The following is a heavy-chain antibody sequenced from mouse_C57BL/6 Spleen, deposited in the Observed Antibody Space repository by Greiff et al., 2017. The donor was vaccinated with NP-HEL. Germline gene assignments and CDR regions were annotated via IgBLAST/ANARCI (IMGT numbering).Heavy chain of an antibody. V-gene: IGHV1-82*01. CDR1: GYAFSSSW. Sequence: QVQLQQSGPELVKPGASVKISCKASGYAFSSSWMNWVKQRPGTGLEWIGRIYPGDGDTNYNGKFKGKATLTADKSSSTAYMQRSSLTSEDSAVYFCARWVYGSSYVFDYWGQGTTLTVSS. CDR2: IYPGDGDT. CDR3: ARWVYGSSYVFDY. D-gene: IGHD1-1*01. J-gene: IGHJ2*01.